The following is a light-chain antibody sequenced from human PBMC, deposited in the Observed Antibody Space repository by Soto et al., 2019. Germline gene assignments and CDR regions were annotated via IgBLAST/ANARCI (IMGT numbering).Light chain of an antibody. V-gene: IGLV2-14*01. CDR1: SSDTGDYNY. CDR2: DVS. J-gene: IGLJ2*01. Sequence: QSALTQPASVSGSPGQSIAISCTGSSSDTGDYNYVSWYQQHPGKAPKLMIYDVSNRPSGVSNRFSGSMSGNTASLTISGLQPEDEADYYCSSYTGSSTVVFGGGTKLTVL. CDR3: SSYTGSSTVV.